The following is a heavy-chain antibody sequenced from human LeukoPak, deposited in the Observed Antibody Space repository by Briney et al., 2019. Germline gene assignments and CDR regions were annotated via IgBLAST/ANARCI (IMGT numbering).Heavy chain of an antibody. J-gene: IGHJ4*02. CDR3: ARVEYGAYAFGASSLDY. Sequence: ASVKVSCKASGYTFTRYYMHWVRQAPGRGLEWMGWINPNSGGTNYAQKFQGRVTKPRDTSISTAYMELSRLRSDDTAVYYCARVEYGAYAFGASSLDYWGQGTLVTVSS. CDR1: GYTFTRYY. V-gene: IGHV1-2*02. D-gene: IGHD4-17*01. CDR2: INPNSGGT.